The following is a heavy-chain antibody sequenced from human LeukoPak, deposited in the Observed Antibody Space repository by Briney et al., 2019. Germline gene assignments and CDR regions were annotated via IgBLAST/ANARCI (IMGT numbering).Heavy chain of an antibody. CDR2: ISSSGSYI. J-gene: IGHJ4*02. CDR3: ARGYYGDPSQVYYFDY. CDR1: GFTFSSYA. D-gene: IGHD4-17*01. Sequence: GGSLRLSCAASGFTFSSYAMHWVRQAPGKGLEWVSSISSSGSYIYYADSVKGRFTISRDNAKNSLYLQMNSLRAEDTAVYYCARGYYGDPSQVYYFDYWGQGTLVTVSS. V-gene: IGHV3-21*01.